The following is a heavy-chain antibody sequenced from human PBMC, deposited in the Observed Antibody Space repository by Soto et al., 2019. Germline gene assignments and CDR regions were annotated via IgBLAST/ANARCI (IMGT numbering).Heavy chain of an antibody. Sequence: EVQLVESGGGLVKPGGSLRLSCAASGFTFTYYTMNWVRQPPGKGLEWVSAVSSSSSYIYFADSMKGRFTISRDNAKNSLYLQPNSLRAEDTAVYYCARRSSSHYDAFDYWGQGTLVTVSS. CDR3: ARRSSSHYDAFDY. J-gene: IGHJ4*02. CDR2: VSSSSSYI. CDR1: GFTFTYYT. D-gene: IGHD3-22*01. V-gene: IGHV3-21*01.